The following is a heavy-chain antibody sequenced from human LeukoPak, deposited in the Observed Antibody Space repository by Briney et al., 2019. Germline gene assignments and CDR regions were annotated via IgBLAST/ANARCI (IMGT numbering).Heavy chain of an antibody. Sequence: PSQTLSLTCTVSGVSMSNYYRTWIRQPPGKELEWIGSISYSGSTNYNPSLKSRVTMSVDTSKNQFSLKLNSVTAADTAVYYCARSGLVRGVSTWGQGTLVTVSS. J-gene: IGHJ4*02. CDR2: ISYSGST. CDR1: GVSMSNYY. D-gene: IGHD3-10*01. V-gene: IGHV4-59*01. CDR3: ARSGLVRGVST.